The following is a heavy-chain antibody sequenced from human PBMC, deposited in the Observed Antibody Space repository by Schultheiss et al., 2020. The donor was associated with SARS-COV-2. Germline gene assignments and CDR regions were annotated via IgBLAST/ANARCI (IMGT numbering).Heavy chain of an antibody. CDR1: GFTFSGSA. CDR2: IRSKANSYAT. Sequence: GGSLRLSCAASGFTFSGSAIHWVRQASGKGLEWVGRIRSKANSYATAYAASVKGRFTISRDNSKNTLYLQMNSLRAEDTAVYYCARDPGGVLDVWGQGTTVTVSS. D-gene: IGHD3-16*01. J-gene: IGHJ6*02. V-gene: IGHV3-73*01. CDR3: ARDPGGVLDV.